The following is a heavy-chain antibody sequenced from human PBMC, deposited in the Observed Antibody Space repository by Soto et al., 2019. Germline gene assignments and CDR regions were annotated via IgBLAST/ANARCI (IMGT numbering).Heavy chain of an antibody. CDR2: MYNTGST. D-gene: IGHD2-21*02. CDR1: GGSISSYY. V-gene: IGHV4-59*01. CDR3: ARDLWGYCGADCYPLDV. Sequence: QVRLQESGPGLVKPSETLSLTCTVSGGSISSYYWSWIRQPPGKGLEWIWYMYNTGSTIYNPSLKSRVTISVDTSKNHFSLKLNSVTAADTAVYYCARDLWGYCGADCYPLDVWCQVTTFTVSS. J-gene: IGHJ6*02.